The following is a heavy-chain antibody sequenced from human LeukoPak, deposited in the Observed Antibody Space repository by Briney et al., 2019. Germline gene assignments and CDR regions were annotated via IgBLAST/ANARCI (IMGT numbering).Heavy chain of an antibody. V-gene: IGHV3-69-1*02. CDR1: GFTFSDYW. CDR3: ARDTVNGPFVISLDL. J-gene: IGHJ5*02. CDR2: INSADNVE. Sequence: GGSLRLSCAASGFTFSDYWMHWVRQAPGKGPEWVAHINSADNVEYYTDSVRGRFTMSRDNAKDLLYLQMNSLRDEDTAVYYCARDTVNGPFVISLDLWGQGVLVTVSS. D-gene: IGHD2-8*01.